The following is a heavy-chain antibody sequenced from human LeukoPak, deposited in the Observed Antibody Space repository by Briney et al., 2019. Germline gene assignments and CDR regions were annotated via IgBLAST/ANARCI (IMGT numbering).Heavy chain of an antibody. CDR1: GFSFSNYW. D-gene: IGHD3-16*01. V-gene: IGHV3-7*03. CDR2: IKQDGSEK. J-gene: IGHJ6*02. CDR3: ARGGGLDV. Sequence: AGGSLRLSCAASGFSFSNYWMSWVRQAPGKGLEWVANIKQDGSEKYYVDSVKGRSTISRDNAENSLYLQMSNLRAEDTAVYFCARGGGLDVWGQGATVTVSS.